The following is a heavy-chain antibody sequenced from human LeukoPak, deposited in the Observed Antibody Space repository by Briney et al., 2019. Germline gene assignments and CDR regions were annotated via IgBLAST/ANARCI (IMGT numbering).Heavy chain of an antibody. CDR1: GGSISSGDYY. CDR2: IYYSGST. J-gene: IGHJ4*02. CDR3: ARARCSSTSCPLDY. D-gene: IGHD2-2*01. Sequence: SETLSLTCTVSGGSISSGDYYWSWIRQPPGKGLEWIGYIYYSGSTYYNPSLKSRVTISVDTSKNQFSLKLSSVTAADTAVYYCARARCSSTSCPLDYWGQGTLVTVSS. V-gene: IGHV4-30-4*01.